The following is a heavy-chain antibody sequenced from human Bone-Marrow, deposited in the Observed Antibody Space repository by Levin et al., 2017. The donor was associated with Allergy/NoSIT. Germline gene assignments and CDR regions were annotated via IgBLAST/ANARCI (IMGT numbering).Heavy chain of an antibody. CDR2: IYSGGGI. D-gene: IGHD4/OR15-4a*01. V-gene: IGHV3-53*01. CDR3: ARLESRFGAAF. J-gene: IGHJ4*02. CDR1: GFTVSNHY. Sequence: GESLKISCAVSGFTVSNHYMSWVRQAPGKGLEWVSVIYSGGGIDYADSVKGRFTISRDNSKNTVYLQMDNLRAEDTAVYYCARLESRFGAAFWGQGTLVTVSS.